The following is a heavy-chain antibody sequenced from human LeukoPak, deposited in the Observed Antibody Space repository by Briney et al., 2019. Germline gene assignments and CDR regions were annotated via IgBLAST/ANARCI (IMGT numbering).Heavy chain of an antibody. V-gene: IGHV3-48*01. CDR2: ISSSSSTI. D-gene: IGHD3-10*01. J-gene: IGHJ4*02. Sequence: GGSLRLSCAASGFTFSSYSMNWVRQAPGKGLEWVSYISSSSSTIYYADSVKGRFTISRDNAKNSLYLQMNNLRAEDTAVYYCARVPYPGYYGSGRGYWGQGTLVTVSS. CDR3: ARVPYPGYYGSGRGY. CDR1: GFTFSSYS.